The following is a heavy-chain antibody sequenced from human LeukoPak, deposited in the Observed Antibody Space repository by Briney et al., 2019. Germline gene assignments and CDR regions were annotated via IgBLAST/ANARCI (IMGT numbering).Heavy chain of an antibody. D-gene: IGHD3-3*01. CDR2: INPNSGGT. J-gene: IGHJ4*02. CDR1: GYTFTGFY. CDR3: PRGPLRFLEWLLYASDY. Sequence: ASVKVSCKASGYTFTGFYMHWVRQAPGQGLEWMGWINPNSGGTNYAQKFQGRVTMTRDTSISAAYMELSRLRSDDTAVYYCPRGPLRFLEWLLYASDYWGQGTLVTVSS. V-gene: IGHV1-2*02.